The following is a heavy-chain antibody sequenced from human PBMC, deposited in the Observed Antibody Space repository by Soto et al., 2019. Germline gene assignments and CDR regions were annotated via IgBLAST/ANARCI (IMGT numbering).Heavy chain of an antibody. V-gene: IGHV1-18*01. Sequence: QVQLVQSGAEVKKPGASVKVSCKASGYTFTSYGISWVRQAPGQGLEWMGWISAYNGNTNYAQKVQGRVTMTTDTSTSTAYMELRRLRSDDTAVYYCARDRSANLAAAGRDNWFDPWGQGTLVSVSS. D-gene: IGHD6-13*01. CDR1: GYTFTSYG. CDR2: ISAYNGNT. CDR3: ARDRSANLAAAGRDNWFDP. J-gene: IGHJ5*02.